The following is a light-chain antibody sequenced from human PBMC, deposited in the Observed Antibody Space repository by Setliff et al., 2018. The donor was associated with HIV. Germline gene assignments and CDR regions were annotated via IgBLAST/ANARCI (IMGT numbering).Light chain of an antibody. Sequence: QSALTQPAPVSGSPGQSITISCTGTSSDVGGYNYVSWYQRHPGKAPKLIIYEVRNRPSGVSNRFSVSKSGNTASLTISGLQAEDEADYYCSSYAITNTLPFGTGTKVTVL. V-gene: IGLV2-14*01. CDR2: EVR. J-gene: IGLJ1*01. CDR3: SSYAITNTLP. CDR1: SSDVGGYNY.